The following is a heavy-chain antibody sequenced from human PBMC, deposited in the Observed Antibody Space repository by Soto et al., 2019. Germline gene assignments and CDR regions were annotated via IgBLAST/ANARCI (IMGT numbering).Heavy chain of an antibody. CDR2: IKQDGSEK. J-gene: IGHJ4*02. CDR1: GFTFSSHW. CDR3: TREVAGPDY. D-gene: IGHD6-19*01. Sequence: EVQLVESGGGLVQPGGSLRLSCAASGFTFSSHWMSWVRQAPGKGLEWVANIKQDGSEKYYVGFVKGRCTIYRDNAKNSLYLQLNSLRVEDTAVYYCTREVAGPDYWGQGTLVTVSS. V-gene: IGHV3-7*01.